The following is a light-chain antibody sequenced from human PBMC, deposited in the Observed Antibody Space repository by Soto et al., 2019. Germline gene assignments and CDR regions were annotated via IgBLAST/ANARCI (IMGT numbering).Light chain of an antibody. CDR3: QQYNTYMLT. Sequence: DIPMTQSPSTLSASVGDRVTITCRTSQSISNWLAWYQQKPGKAPELLIYDVSNLESGVPSRFSGSGSGTEFTLTISSLQPDDFAAYYCQQYNTYMLTFGGGTKVEIK. J-gene: IGKJ4*01. V-gene: IGKV1-5*01. CDR2: DVS. CDR1: QSISNW.